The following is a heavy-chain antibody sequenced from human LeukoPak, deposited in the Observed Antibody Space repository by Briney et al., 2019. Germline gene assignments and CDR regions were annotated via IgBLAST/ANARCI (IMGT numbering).Heavy chain of an antibody. V-gene: IGHV3-74*01. J-gene: IGHJ4*02. CDR1: GFTFNNYG. D-gene: IGHD6-19*01. CDR3: AREAGSSGWYPFDY. Sequence: PGKSLRLSCAASGFTFNNYGMHWVRQAPGKGLVWVSRINSDGSSTSYADSVKGRFTVSRDNAKNTLYLQMNGLRAEDTAVYFCAREAGSSGWYPFDYWGQGTLVTVSS. CDR2: INSDGSST.